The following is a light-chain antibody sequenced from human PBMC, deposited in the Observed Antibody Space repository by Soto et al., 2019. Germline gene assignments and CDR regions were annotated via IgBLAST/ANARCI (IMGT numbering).Light chain of an antibody. J-gene: IGKJ1*01. CDR2: GAS. V-gene: IGKV3-20*01. CDR3: QYYGTSPQT. CDR1: QSVSSY. Sequence: EIVLTQSPATISLSPGERATLSCRASQSVSSYLAWYQQKPGQAPRLLIYGASTRATGIPDRFSGSGSGTDFTLTISRLEPEDFAVYYCQYYGTSPQTFGQGTKVDIK.